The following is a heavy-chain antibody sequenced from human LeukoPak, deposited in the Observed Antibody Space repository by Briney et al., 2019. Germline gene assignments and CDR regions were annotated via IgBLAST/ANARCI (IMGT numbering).Heavy chain of an antibody. CDR1: GFTFSSYG. D-gene: IGHD2-15*01. CDR3: ARANLEYCSGGSCYSSAEYFQR. V-gene: IGHV3-33*01. Sequence: PGRSLRLSCAASGFTFSSYGMHWVRQAPGKGLEWVAVIWYDGSNKYYADSVKGRFTISRDNSKNTLYLQMNSLRAEDTAVYYCARANLEYCSGGSCYSSAEYFQRWGQGTLVTVSS. CDR2: IWYDGSNK. J-gene: IGHJ1*01.